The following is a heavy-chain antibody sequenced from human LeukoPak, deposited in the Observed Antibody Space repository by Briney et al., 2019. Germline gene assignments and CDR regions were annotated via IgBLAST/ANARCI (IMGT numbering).Heavy chain of an antibody. J-gene: IGHJ4*02. CDR3: AKGYYYDSVVPVYFDY. Sequence: PGGSLRLSCAASGLTFSSYAMSWVRQAPGKGLEWVSAISGSGGSTYYADSVKGRFTISRDNSKNTLYLQMNSLRAEDTAVYYCAKGYYYDSVVPVYFDYWGQGTLVTVSS. CDR2: ISGSGGST. CDR1: GLTFSSYA. V-gene: IGHV3-23*01. D-gene: IGHD3-22*01.